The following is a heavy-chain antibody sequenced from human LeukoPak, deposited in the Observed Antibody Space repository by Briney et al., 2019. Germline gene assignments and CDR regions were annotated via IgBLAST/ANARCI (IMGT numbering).Heavy chain of an antibody. CDR2: ISGSGGST. J-gene: IGHJ4*02. CDR1: GFTFSSYA. D-gene: IGHD5-18*01. Sequence: PGGSLRLSCAASGFTFSSYAMGWVRQAPGKGLEWVSAISGSGGSTYYADSVKGRFTISRDNSKNTLYLQMNSLRAEDTAVYYCANIDGYSSESVGWGQGTLVTVSS. V-gene: IGHV3-23*01. CDR3: ANIDGYSSESVG.